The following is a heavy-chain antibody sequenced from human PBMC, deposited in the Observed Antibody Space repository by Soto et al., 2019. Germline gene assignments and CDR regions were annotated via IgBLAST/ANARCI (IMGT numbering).Heavy chain of an antibody. CDR3: AKGRLAVAAPYSWFDP. D-gene: IGHD6-19*01. V-gene: IGHV3-23*01. CDR1: GFTFSSYA. CDR2: ITGGGENT. Sequence: EVKLLESGGGLVQPGGSLRLSCAASGFTFSSYAMSWVRQAPGKGLAWVSSITGGGENTHYADSVKGRFTISRDNSKNTLSLHMNSLRVEDTAVYHCAKGRLAVAAPYSWFDPWGQGTLVTVSS. J-gene: IGHJ5*02.